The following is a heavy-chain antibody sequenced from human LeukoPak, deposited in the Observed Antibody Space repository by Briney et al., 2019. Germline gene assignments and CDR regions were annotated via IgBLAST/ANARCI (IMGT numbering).Heavy chain of an antibody. V-gene: IGHV3-74*01. Sequence: RPGGSLRLSCAASGITFSSYGMSWVRQAPGKGLVWVSRISSDGSNINYADSVKGRFTISRDNAKNALYLQMNSLRVEDTAVYYCARVHSRSSPHCDYWGQGTLVTVSS. J-gene: IGHJ4*02. CDR3: ARVHSRSSPHCDY. D-gene: IGHD6-6*01. CDR1: GITFSSYG. CDR2: ISSDGSNI.